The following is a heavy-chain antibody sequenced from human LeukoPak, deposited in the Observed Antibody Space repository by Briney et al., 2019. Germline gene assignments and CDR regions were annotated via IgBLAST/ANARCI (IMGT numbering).Heavy chain of an antibody. V-gene: IGHV3-23*01. CDR3: AKVGSYYDFWSGYLSYFDY. J-gene: IGHJ4*02. D-gene: IGHD3-3*01. CDR1: GFTFSSYA. Sequence: GGSLRLSCAASGFTFSSYAMSWVRQAPGKGLEWVSAISGSGGSTYYADSVKGRFTISRDNSKNTLYLQMNSLRAEDTAVYYCAKVGSYYDFWSGYLSYFDYWDQGTLVTVSS. CDR2: ISGSGGST.